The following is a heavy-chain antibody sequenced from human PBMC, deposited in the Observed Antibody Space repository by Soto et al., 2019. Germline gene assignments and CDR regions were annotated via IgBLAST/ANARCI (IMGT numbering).Heavy chain of an antibody. CDR2: IYYSGST. CDR3: ARWWSGSRQGFDP. J-gene: IGHJ5*02. D-gene: IGHD3-3*01. CDR1: GGSISSGDYY. Sequence: QVQLQESGPGLVKPSQTLSLTCTVSGGSISSGDYYWSCIRQHPGQGLEWIGYIYYSGSTYYNPSLKSRVTISVDTSKNQFSLNLSSVTAADTAVYYCARWWSGSRQGFDPWGQGTLVTVSS. V-gene: IGHV4-31*03.